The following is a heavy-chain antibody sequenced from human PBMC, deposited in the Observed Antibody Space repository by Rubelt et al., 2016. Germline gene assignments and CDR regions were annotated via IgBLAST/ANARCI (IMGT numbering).Heavy chain of an antibody. CDR3: AREGADGYNYGTVYY. D-gene: IGHD5-24*01. V-gene: IGHV3-7*01. CDR1: GFTFTSYW. J-gene: IGHJ4*02. Sequence: EVQLAESGGDLVQPGGSLRLSCAASGFTFTSYWMTWVRQAPGKGLEWVAKIKQDGTEKYYVDSVKGRFTISRDNAKNSLFWQMNGLRAEDTAGYYCAREGADGYNYGTVYYWGQGTLVTVSS. CDR2: IKQDGTEK.